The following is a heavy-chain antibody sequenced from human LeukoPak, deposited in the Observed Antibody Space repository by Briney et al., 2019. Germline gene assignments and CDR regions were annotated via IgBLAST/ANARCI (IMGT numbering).Heavy chain of an antibody. J-gene: IGHJ4*02. CDR2: INPNSGGT. Sequence: ASVKVSCKASGYTFTGYYMHWVRQAPGQGLEWMGRINPNSGGTNCAQKFQGRVTMTRDTSISTAYMELSRLRSDDTAVYYCAQEGSVVVIKGVIRYFDYWGQGTLVTVSS. CDR3: AQEGSVVVIKGVIRYFDY. V-gene: IGHV1-2*06. CDR1: GYTFTGYY. D-gene: IGHD3-22*01.